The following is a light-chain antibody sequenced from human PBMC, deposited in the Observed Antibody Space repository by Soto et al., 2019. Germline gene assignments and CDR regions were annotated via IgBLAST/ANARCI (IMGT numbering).Light chain of an antibody. CDR3: QQTYSTPPT. J-gene: IGKJ1*01. CDR2: AAS. CDR1: QSISTY. Sequence: DIQMTQSPSSLSAAVGDRVTITCRASQSISTYLNWYQQKAGLAPKLLIYAASSLQSGVPSRFSGSGSGTDFTLTISRLQPEDFATYYCQQTYSTPPTFGQGTKVDIK. V-gene: IGKV1-39*01.